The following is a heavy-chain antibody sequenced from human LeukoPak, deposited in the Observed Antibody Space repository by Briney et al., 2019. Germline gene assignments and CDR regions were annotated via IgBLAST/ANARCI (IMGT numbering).Heavy chain of an antibody. CDR1: GYTFTSYD. CDR2: MNPNSGNT. CDR3: ARAPSRGLTRRGAFDI. D-gene: IGHD3-10*01. J-gene: IGHJ3*02. Sequence: GASVKVSCKASGYTFTSYDINWVRQATGQGLEWMGWMNPNSGNTGYAQKFQGRVTITRNTSISTAYMEPSSLRSEDTAVYYCARAPSRGLTRRGAFDIWGQGTMVTVSS. V-gene: IGHV1-8*03.